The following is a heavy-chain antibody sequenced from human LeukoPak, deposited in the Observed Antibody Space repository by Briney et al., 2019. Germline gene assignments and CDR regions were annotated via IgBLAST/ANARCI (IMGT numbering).Heavy chain of an antibody. J-gene: IGHJ6*03. V-gene: IGHV1-58*02. CDR3: ASGVSGVRGVTYYYYYMDV. CDR1: GFTFTSSA. Sequence: ASVKVSCKASGFTFTSSAMLWVRGARGPRLEWKGWIVVGRGNTNDAQKFPERVTITRARSNSTAYMELSSLRSEDTAVYYFASGVSGVRGVTYYYYYMDVWGKGTTVTVSS. D-gene: IGHD3-10*01. CDR2: IVVGRGNT.